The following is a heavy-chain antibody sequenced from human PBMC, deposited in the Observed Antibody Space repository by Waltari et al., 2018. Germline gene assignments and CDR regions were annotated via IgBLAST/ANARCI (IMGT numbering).Heavy chain of an antibody. Sequence: EVQLVQSGAEVKKPGESLKISCKGSGYSFTSYWIGWVRQMPGKGLGWMGIIYPGDSDTRYSPSFQGQVTISADKSISTAYLQWSSLKASDTAMYYCARRVRAARPRGYSSSWYCDYWGQGTLVTVSS. CDR3: ARRVRAARPRGYSSSWYCDY. D-gene: IGHD6-13*01. V-gene: IGHV5-51*03. CDR2: IYPGDSDT. CDR1: GYSFTSYW. J-gene: IGHJ4*02.